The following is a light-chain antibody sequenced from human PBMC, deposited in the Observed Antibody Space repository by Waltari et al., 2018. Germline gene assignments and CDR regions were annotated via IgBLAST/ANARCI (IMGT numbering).Light chain of an antibody. Sequence: QSVLTQPPSVSGAPGQRVTISCTGSSSNIGAGYDVHWYQQLPGTAPKLLIYGTCDRPAVVPDRFSGSKSGTSASLAITWLQAEYEADYYCQSYDSSLSGWVFGGGTKLTVL. V-gene: IGLV1-40*01. CDR2: GTC. CDR1: SSNIGAGYD. CDR3: QSYDSSLSGWV. J-gene: IGLJ3*02.